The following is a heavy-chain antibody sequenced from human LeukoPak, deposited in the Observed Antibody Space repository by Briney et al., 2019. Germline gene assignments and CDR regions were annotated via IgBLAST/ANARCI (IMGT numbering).Heavy chain of an antibody. J-gene: IGHJ4*02. CDR2: MQYRGTT. CDR3: ARHEEEDGYNAKTFDF. CDR1: GVSISSSNNF. V-gene: IGHV4-39*01. D-gene: IGHD5-24*01. Sequence: SETLSLTCTVSGVSISSSNNFWGWIRQPPGEGLEWIGSMQYRGTTYYIPSLKSRVTISVDTSKNQFSLKLSSVTAADTAVYYCARHEEEDGYNAKTFDFWGQGTLVTVSS.